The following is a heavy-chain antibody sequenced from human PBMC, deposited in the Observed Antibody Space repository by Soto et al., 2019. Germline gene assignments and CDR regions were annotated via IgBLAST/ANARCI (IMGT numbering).Heavy chain of an antibody. D-gene: IGHD6-19*01. CDR1: GGSFSGYF. V-gene: IGHV4-34*01. CDR2: VNHNGRN. Sequence: SETLSLTCAVYGGSFSGYFWNWIRQTPGRGLEWIGKVNHNGRNNYNPSLKSRVTISLDMSKNQISLKLTSVTAADTAVYYCARGGSSDWQVAFDFWGQGTMVTVSS. J-gene: IGHJ3*01. CDR3: ARGGSSDWQVAFDF.